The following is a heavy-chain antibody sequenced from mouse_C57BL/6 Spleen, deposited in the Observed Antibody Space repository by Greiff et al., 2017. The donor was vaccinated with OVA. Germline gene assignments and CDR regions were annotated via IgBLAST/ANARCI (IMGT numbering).Heavy chain of an antibody. CDR3: ARRYDYDGGNVWYFDV. Sequence: QVQLKQPGTELVKPGASVKLSCKASGYTFTSYWMHWVKQRPGQGLEWIGNINPSNGGTNYNEKFKSKATLTVDKSSSTAYMQLSSLTSEDSAVYYCARRYDYDGGNVWYFDVWGTGTTVTVSS. J-gene: IGHJ1*03. V-gene: IGHV1-53*01. CDR2: INPSNGGT. D-gene: IGHD2-4*01. CDR1: GYTFTSYW.